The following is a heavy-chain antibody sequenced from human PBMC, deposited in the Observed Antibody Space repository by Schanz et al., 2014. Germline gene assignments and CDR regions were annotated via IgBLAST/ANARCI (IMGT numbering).Heavy chain of an antibody. Sequence: VQLLESGGALVRPGGSLRLSCAASGFTFTGYVMTWVRQAPGKGLEWVSGLSASGGHTYYADSVKGRFTISRDNSKNTVYLQMNSLRSDDAAVYYCARAQGVIRLYYGVDVWGQGTTVTVSS. J-gene: IGHJ6*02. CDR1: GFTFTGYV. CDR2: LSASGGHT. V-gene: IGHV3-23*01. CDR3: ARAQGVIRLYYGVDV. D-gene: IGHD3-10*01.